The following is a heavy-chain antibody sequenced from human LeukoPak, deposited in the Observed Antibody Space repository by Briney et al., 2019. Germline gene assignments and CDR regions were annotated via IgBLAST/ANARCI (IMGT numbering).Heavy chain of an antibody. CDR3: VVWGEDRSGHRFDF. D-gene: IGHD3-22*01. V-gene: IGHV3-7*01. CDR1: GFTFSSYW. CDR2: INHNGNVN. Sequence: PGGSLRLSCAASGFTFSSYWMNWARQAPGKGLEWVASINHNGNVNYYADSVKGRFTISRDNAKNTLYLQMNGLRVEDTAVYYCVVWGEDRSGHRFDFWGQGTLVTVSS. J-gene: IGHJ4*02.